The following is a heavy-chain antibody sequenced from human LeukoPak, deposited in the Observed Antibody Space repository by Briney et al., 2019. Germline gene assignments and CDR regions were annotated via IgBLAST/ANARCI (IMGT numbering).Heavy chain of an antibody. Sequence: ASVKVSCKVSGYTLTELSMHWVRQAPGKGLEWMGGFDPEDGETIYAQKFQGRVTMTEDTSTDTAYMELSSLRSEDTAVYYCATAKPLGTVRDDAFDIWGQGTMVTVSS. D-gene: IGHD2-8*02. V-gene: IGHV1-24*01. CDR1: GYTLTELS. J-gene: IGHJ3*02. CDR2: FDPEDGET. CDR3: ATAKPLGTVRDDAFDI.